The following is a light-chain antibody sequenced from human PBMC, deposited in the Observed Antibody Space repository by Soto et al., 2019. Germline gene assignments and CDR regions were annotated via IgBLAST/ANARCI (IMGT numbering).Light chain of an antibody. CDR3: CSRV. CDR1: SSDVATYNL. Sequence: QSALTQPASVSGSPGQSITLSCTGTSSDVATYNLVSWYQQRPGTAPQLIIYEVTKRPSGVSTRFSGSQSGNTASLTSSGLQADDEADYYCCSRVFGGGTKLTVL. CDR2: EVT. V-gene: IGLV2-23*02. J-gene: IGLJ3*02.